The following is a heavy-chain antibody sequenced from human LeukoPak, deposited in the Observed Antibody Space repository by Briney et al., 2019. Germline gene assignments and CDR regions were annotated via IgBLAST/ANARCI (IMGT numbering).Heavy chain of an antibody. J-gene: IGHJ6*02. Sequence: SETLSLTCTVSGGSISSSSYYWGCIRQPPGKGLEWMGSIYYSGSTYYNPSLKSRVTISVDTSKNQFSLKLSSVTAADTAVYYCARFPRKGSSRQKGYSNYGTTYYYYYYGMDVWGQGTTVTVSS. CDR1: GGSISSSSYY. D-gene: IGHD4-11*01. CDR2: IYYSGST. CDR3: ARFPRKGSSRQKGYSNYGTTYYYYYYGMDV. V-gene: IGHV4-39*01.